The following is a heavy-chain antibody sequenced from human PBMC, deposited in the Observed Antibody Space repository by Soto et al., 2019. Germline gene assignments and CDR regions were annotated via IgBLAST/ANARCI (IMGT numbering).Heavy chain of an antibody. J-gene: IGHJ6*02. CDR3: ARGTAKYDFWSGYYLEGYGMDV. CDR1: GGSFSGYY. D-gene: IGHD3-3*01. V-gene: IGHV4-34*01. Sequence: ETLSLTCAVYGGSFSGYYWSWIRQPPGKGLEWIGEINHSGSTNYNPSLKSRVTISVDTSKNQFSLKLGSVTAADTAVYYCARGTAKYDFWSGYYLEGYGMDVWGQGTTVTVSS. CDR2: INHSGST.